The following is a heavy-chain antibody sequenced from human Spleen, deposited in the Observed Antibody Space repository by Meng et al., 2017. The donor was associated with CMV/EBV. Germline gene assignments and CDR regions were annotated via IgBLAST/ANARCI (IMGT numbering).Heavy chain of an antibody. Sequence: GGSLRLSCAASGFTVSDNYMSWVRQAPGKGLEWVSVIYSGGTTFYADSVKGRFTISRDNSKNTLRLQMNSLRTEDTAVYYCARAPTSGWPLYFFDFWGQGTMVTVSS. CDR1: GFTVSDNY. V-gene: IGHV3-66*02. J-gene: IGHJ4*02. CDR2: IYSGGTT. D-gene: IGHD6-19*01. CDR3: ARAPTSGWPLYFFDF.